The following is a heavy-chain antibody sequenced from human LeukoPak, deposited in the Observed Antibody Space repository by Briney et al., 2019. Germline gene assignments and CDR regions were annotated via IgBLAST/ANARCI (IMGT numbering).Heavy chain of an antibody. J-gene: IGHJ4*02. CDR2: IYYTGST. D-gene: IGHD6-13*01. CDR1: GGSINSYY. Sequence: SETLSLTCTVSGGSINSYYWSWIRQPPGKGLEWIAYIYYTGSTNYNPSLKSRVTISVVTSQQFSLRLSSVTAADTAMYYCARHSAAAASSFDYWGQGTLVTVSS. CDR3: ARHSAAAASSFDY. V-gene: IGHV4-59*08.